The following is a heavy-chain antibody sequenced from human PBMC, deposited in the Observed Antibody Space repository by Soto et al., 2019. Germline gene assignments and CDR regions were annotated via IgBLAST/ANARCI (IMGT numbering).Heavy chain of an antibody. J-gene: IGHJ5*02. CDR1: GFTFSSYA. CDR3: ATSAVAGELYNWFDP. CDR2: ISGSGGST. D-gene: IGHD6-19*01. Sequence: EVQLLESGGGSVQPGGSLRLSCAASGFTFSSYAMSWVRQAPGKGLEWVSAISGSGGSTYYADSVKGRFTISRDNSKNTLYLQMNSLRAEDTAVYYCATSAVAGELYNWFDPWGQGTLVTVSS. V-gene: IGHV3-23*01.